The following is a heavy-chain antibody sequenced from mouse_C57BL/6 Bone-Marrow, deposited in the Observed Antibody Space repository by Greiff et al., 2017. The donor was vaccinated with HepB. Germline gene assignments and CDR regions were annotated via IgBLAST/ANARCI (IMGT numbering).Heavy chain of an antibody. CDR2: IYPRSGNT. J-gene: IGHJ3*01. V-gene: IGHV1-81*01. CDR1: GYTFTSYG. D-gene: IGHD2-4*01. Sequence: QVQLQRSGAELARPGASVKLSCKASGYTFTSYGISWVKQRTGQGLEWIGEIYPRSGNTYYNEKFKGKATLTADKSSSTAYMELRSLTSEDSAVYFCARGYYDYEAWFAYWGQGTLVTVSA. CDR3: ARGYYDYEAWFAY.